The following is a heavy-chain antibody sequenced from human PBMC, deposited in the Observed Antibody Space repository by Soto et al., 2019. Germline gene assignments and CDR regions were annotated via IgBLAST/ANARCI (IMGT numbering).Heavy chain of an antibody. CDR2: IQSGGPT. CDR1: GFTVSSKY. CDR3: ARDVVFWEGGRCSGFPWDV. Sequence: GGSLRLSCAASGFTVSSKYMSWVRQAPGKGLEWVSLIQSGGPTYYADSVKGRFTISRDTSENTVHLQMDSLRAEDTAVYYCARDVVFWEGGRCSGFPWDVGGKGTRFTFPS. D-gene: IGHD1-26*01. J-gene: IGHJ6*03. V-gene: IGHV3-66*01.